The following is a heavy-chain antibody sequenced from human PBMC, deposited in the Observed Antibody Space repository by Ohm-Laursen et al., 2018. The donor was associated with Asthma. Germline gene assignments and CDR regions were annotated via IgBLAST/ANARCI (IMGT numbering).Heavy chain of an antibody. D-gene: IGHD6-19*01. CDR1: GYTFTSYA. CDR3: ARDGRWLATYFDY. CDR2: INAGNGNT. J-gene: IGHJ4*02. V-gene: IGHV1-3*01. Sequence: SVKVSCKASGYTFTSYAMHWVRQAPGQRLEWMGWINAGNGNTKYSQKFQGRVTITRDTSASTAYMELSSLRSEDTAVYYCARDGRWLATYFDYWGQGTLVTVSS.